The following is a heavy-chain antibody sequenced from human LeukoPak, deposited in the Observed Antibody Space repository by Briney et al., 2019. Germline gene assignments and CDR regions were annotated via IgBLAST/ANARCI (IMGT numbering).Heavy chain of an antibody. Sequence: ASVKVSCKAFGYTFTSNYMHWVRQAPGQGPEWMGGISPSGGSTTYAQKFQGRVTLTRDMSTSTDYLELSSLRSEDTAVYYCARFGLRGYCSGGSCVQRPYYFDYWGQGTLVTVSS. J-gene: IGHJ4*02. V-gene: IGHV1-46*01. D-gene: IGHD2-15*01. CDR2: ISPSGGST. CDR3: ARFGLRGYCSGGSCVQRPYYFDY. CDR1: GYTFTSNY.